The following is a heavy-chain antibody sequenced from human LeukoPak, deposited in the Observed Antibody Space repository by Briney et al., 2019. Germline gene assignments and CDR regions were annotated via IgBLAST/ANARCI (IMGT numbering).Heavy chain of an antibody. J-gene: IGHJ6*02. Sequence: GASVKVSCKASGYTFTSYDINWVRQATGQGLEWMGWMNPNSGNTGNAQKFQGRVTMTRNTSISTAYMELSSLRSEDTAVYYCARGLNSPGGYGMDVWGQGTTVTVSS. D-gene: IGHD4-23*01. CDR3: ARGLNSPGGYGMDV. CDR1: GYTFTSYD. CDR2: MNPNSGNT. V-gene: IGHV1-8*01.